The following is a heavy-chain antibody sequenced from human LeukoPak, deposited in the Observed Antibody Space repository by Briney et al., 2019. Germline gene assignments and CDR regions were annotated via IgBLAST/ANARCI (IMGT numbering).Heavy chain of an antibody. CDR1: GFTFSSYW. V-gene: IGHV3-74*01. Sequence: GGSLRLSCAASGFTFSSYWMHWVRQAPGKGLVWVSRINSDGSSTSYADSVKGRFTISRDNAKNTLYLQMNSLRAEDTAVYYCAREGIQLWPPDYWGQGTLVTVSS. CDR3: AREGIQLWPPDY. J-gene: IGHJ4*02. CDR2: INSDGSST. D-gene: IGHD5-18*01.